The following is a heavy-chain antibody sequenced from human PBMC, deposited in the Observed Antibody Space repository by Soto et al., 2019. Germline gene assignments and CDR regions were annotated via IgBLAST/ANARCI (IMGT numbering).Heavy chain of an antibody. CDR1: GFTFDDYA. CDR2: ISWNSGSI. V-gene: IGHV3-9*01. CDR3: AKENYYDSSGNRGRGEHYYYYGMDV. J-gene: IGHJ6*02. D-gene: IGHD3-22*01. Sequence: GGSLRLSCAASGFTFDDYAMHWVRQAPGRGLGWVSGISWNSGSIGYADSVKGRFTISRDNAKNSLYLQMNSLRAEDTALSYCAKENYYDSSGNRGRGEHYYYYGMDVWGQGTTVTSP.